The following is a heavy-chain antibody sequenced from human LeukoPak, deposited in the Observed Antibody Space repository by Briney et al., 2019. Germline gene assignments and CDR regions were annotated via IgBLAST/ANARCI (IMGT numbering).Heavy chain of an antibody. J-gene: IGHJ4*02. V-gene: IGHV3-21*01. D-gene: IGHD3-10*01. Sequence: GGSLRLSCAASGFTFSNYSMNWVRQAPGKGLEWVSSISSSSSYIYYADSVKGRFTISRDNAKNSLYLQMNSLRAEDTAVYYCAKDGVWFGELPYFDYWGQGTLVTVSS. CDR1: GFTFSNYS. CDR2: ISSSSSYI. CDR3: AKDGVWFGELPYFDY.